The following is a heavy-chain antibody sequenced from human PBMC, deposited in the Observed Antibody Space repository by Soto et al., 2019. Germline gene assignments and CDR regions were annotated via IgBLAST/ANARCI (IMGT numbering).Heavy chain of an antibody. J-gene: IGHJ4*02. D-gene: IGHD1-26*01. CDR1: GFTFSDHY. CDR2: TRNKANSYTT. Sequence: GGSLRLSCAASGFTFSDHYMDWVRQAPGKGLEWVGRTRNKANSYTTEYAASVKGRFTISRDDSKNSLYLQMNSLKTEDTAVYYCARAGNDSGSYYYFDYWGQGALVTVSS. V-gene: IGHV3-72*01. CDR3: ARAGNDSGSYYYFDY.